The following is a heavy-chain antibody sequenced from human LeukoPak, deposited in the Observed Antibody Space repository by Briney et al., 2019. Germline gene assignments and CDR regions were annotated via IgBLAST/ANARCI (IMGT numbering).Heavy chain of an antibody. Sequence: SETLSLTCAVYGGFFSGYYWSWIRQPPGKGLEWIGEINHSGSTNYNPSLKSRVTISVDTSKNQFSLKLSSVTAADTAVYYCARDQWRAFDIWGQGTMVTVSS. D-gene: IGHD2-8*01. J-gene: IGHJ3*02. V-gene: IGHV4-34*01. CDR2: INHSGST. CDR1: GGFFSGYY. CDR3: ARDQWRAFDI.